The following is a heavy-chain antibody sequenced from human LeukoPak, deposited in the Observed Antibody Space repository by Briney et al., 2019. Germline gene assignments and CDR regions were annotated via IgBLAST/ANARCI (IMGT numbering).Heavy chain of an antibody. Sequence: SETLSLTCAVYGGSFTTSWWSWIRQAPGKGLERIGEINHRGSTNYNPSLKSRVTISLDTPNSQFSLSLSFLTAADTAMYYCQGVPLGYSSGWISDYSYMDVWGKGTPVTVS. CDR2: INHRGST. J-gene: IGHJ6*03. V-gene: IGHV4-34*01. D-gene: IGHD6-19*01. CDR3: QGVPLGYSSGWISDYSYMDV. CDR1: GGSFTTSW.